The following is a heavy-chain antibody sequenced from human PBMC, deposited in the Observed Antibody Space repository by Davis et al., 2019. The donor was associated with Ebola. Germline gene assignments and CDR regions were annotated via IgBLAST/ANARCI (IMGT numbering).Heavy chain of an antibody. D-gene: IGHD1-1*01. CDR3: GYNGFDF. CDR2: IYYTGST. J-gene: IGHJ4*02. Sequence: SETLSLTCTVSGGSISSSGYYWGWIRQPPGKGLEWIGSIYYTGSTYYNPSLKSRVTISVDTSKNHFSLKLSSVTAADTAVYYCGYNGFDFWGQGTLVTVSS. V-gene: IGHV4-39*01. CDR1: GGSISSSGYY.